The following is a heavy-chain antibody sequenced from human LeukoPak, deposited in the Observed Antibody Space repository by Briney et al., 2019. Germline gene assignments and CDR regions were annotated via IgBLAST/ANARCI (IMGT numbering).Heavy chain of an antibody. V-gene: IGHV1-18*01. CDR2: ISVYNGNT. CDR1: GYIFTSYG. J-gene: IGHJ5*02. Sequence: GASVKVSCKASGYIFTSYGISWVRQAPGQGLEWMGWISVYNGNTNYPQRLQGRVTMTTDTSTTTAYMELRSLRSDDTAVYYCARDINGYYYDSHGYYPTDLWGQGTLLTVSS. CDR3: ARDINGYYYDSHGYYPTDL. D-gene: IGHD3-22*01.